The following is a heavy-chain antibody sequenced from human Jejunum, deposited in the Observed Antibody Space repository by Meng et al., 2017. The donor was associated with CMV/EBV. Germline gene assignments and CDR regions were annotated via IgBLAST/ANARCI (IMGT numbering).Heavy chain of an antibody. CDR3: ARDGATYYDYGMDV. D-gene: IGHD3-16*01. CDR1: GGSVSSGSYY. Sequence: GGSVSSGSYYWRWIRQSPGKGLEWIGYIYYSGSTNYNPSLKSRVTISVDTSKNQFSLKLSSVTAADTAVYYCARDGATYYDYGMDVWGQGTTVTVSS. J-gene: IGHJ6*02. V-gene: IGHV4-61*01. CDR2: IYYSGST.